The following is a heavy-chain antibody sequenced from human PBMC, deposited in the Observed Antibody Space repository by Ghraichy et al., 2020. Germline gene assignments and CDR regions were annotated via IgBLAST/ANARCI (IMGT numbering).Heavy chain of an antibody. CDR2: ISGSGGST. CDR1: GFTFSSYA. D-gene: IGHD5-24*01. CDR3: AKDRGDGYNRGLGPIDY. J-gene: IGHJ4*02. Sequence: GGSLRLSCAASGFTFSSYAMSWVRQAPGKGLEWVSAISGSGGSTYYADSVKGRFTISRDNSKNTLYLQMNSLRAEDTAVYYCAKDRGDGYNRGLGPIDYWGQGTLVTVSS. V-gene: IGHV3-23*01.